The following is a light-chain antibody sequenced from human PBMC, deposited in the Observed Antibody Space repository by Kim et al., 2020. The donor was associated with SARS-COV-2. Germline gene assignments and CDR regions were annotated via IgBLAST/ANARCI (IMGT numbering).Light chain of an antibody. Sequence: SASVGDGVTITCRTSQSISNYLNWYQQRQGKAPRLLIYTASTLQSGVPSRFSGSGSGTDFTLTISSLQPEDSATYYCQQSYNVPRTFGQGTKLEI. V-gene: IGKV1-39*01. CDR2: TAS. J-gene: IGKJ2*01. CDR1: QSISNY. CDR3: QQSYNVPRT.